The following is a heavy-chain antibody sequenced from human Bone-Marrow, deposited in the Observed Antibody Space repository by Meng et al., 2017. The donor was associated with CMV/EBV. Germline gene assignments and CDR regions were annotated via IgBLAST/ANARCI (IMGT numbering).Heavy chain of an antibody. CDR2: ISAYNGDT. Sequence: ASVKVSCKASGYTFTSQGISWVRQAPGQGLEWMGWISAYNGDTNYAQKLQGRVTMTTDTSTSTAYMELRSLRSDDTAVYYCARGGDYYGSGPIDYWGQGTLVTVSS. D-gene: IGHD3-10*01. J-gene: IGHJ4*02. V-gene: IGHV1-18*01. CDR3: ARGGDYYGSGPIDY. CDR1: GYTFTSQG.